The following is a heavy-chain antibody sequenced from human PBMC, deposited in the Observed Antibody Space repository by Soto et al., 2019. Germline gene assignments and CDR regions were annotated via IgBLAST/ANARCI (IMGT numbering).Heavy chain of an antibody. D-gene: IGHD5-12*01. CDR2: IYYTGST. CDR1: GGSVSSGLYY. Sequence: SETLSLTCSVSGGSVSSGLYYWSWIRQLPGKGLEWIGNIYYTGSTYYNPSLKSRVTIPVDTSKNQFSLKLNSVTAADTAVYYCARDRVATILRYFDYWGQGALVTVSS. J-gene: IGHJ4*02. V-gene: IGHV4-31*03. CDR3: ARDRVATILRYFDY.